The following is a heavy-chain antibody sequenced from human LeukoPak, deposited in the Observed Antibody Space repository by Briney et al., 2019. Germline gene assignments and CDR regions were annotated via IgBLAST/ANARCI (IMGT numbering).Heavy chain of an antibody. CDR1: GFTFRNYS. D-gene: IGHD1-26*01. CDR2: VSRTSSTI. CDR3: VRIRDSGSYYFYYGMDV. V-gene: IGHV3-48*02. J-gene: IGHJ6*02. Sequence: PGESLRLSCAVSGFTFRNYSMNWVRQAPGKGLEWVSYVSRTSSTILYADSVKGRFTISRDKAKNSVYLQMNSLRDEDTAVYYCVRIRDSGSYYFYYGMDVWGQGTTVTVSS.